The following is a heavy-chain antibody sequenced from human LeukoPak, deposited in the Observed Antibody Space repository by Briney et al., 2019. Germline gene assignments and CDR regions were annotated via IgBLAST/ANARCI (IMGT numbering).Heavy chain of an antibody. CDR3: ARFYANEWELPH. D-gene: IGHD1-26*01. CDR2: IIENGSNQ. V-gene: IGHV3-30*04. CDR1: GFTFSNYI. Sequence: GRSLRLSCAASGFTFSNYIMHWVRQAPGKGLDWVAVIIENGSNQYYADSVKGRFTISRDNSKNTLYLQMNSLRAEDTAVYYCARFYANEWELPHWGQGTLVTVSS. J-gene: IGHJ4*02.